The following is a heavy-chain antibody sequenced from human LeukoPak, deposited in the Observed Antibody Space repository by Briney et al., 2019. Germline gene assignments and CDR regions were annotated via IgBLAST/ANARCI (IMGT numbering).Heavy chain of an antibody. CDR3: ARSRYDYVWGSPFDY. CDR1: GGSISSGSYY. J-gene: IGHJ4*02. D-gene: IGHD3-16*01. Sequence: SETLSLTCTVSGGSISSGSYYWSWIRQPAGKGLEWIGRIYNSGSTYYNPSLKSRVTISVDTSKNQFSLKLSSVTAADTAVYYCARSRYDYVWGSPFDYWGQGTLVTVSS. CDR2: IYNSGST. V-gene: IGHV4-61*02.